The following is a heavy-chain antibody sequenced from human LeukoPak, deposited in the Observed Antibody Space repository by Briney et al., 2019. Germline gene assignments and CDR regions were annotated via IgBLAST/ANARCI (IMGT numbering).Heavy chain of an antibody. CDR3: ARVGYCGGDCYSPXTFDY. D-gene: IGHD2-21*02. Sequence: GESLKISCKGSGYSFTSYWIGWVRQMPGKGLEWMGIIYPGDSDTRYSPSFQGQVTISADKSISTAYLQWSSLKASDTAMYYCARVGYCGGDCYSPXTFDYXGXXTXXXXSS. J-gene: IGHJ4*01. CDR2: IYPGDSDT. V-gene: IGHV5-51*01. CDR1: GYSFTSYW.